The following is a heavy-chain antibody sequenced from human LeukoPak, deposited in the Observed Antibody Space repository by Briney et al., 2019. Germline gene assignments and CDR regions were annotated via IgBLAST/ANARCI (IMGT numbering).Heavy chain of an antibody. Sequence: GASVKVSCKASGYTFTSYGTSWVRQATGQGLEWMGWMNPKNGNTGYAQNFQGRVTMTRNISMSTAYMELSSLTSEDTAVYYCARDQAGSGSYPGNWGQGTQITVSS. D-gene: IGHD3-10*01. CDR1: GYTFTSYG. CDR3: ARDQAGSGSYPGN. J-gene: IGHJ4*02. CDR2: MNPKNGNT. V-gene: IGHV1-8*01.